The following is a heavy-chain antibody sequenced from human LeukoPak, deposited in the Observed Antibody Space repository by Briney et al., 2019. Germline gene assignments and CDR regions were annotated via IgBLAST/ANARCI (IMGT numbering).Heavy chain of an antibody. J-gene: IGHJ4*02. Sequence: KPGGSLRLSCAASGFKFSSYSMKWVRQAPGKGLEWVSFISSSSSYIYYADSLKGRFTISRDNAKNSLYLQMNSLRAEDTAVYYCARGTMFPYYFDYWGQGTLVTVSS. D-gene: IGHD3-10*02. CDR2: ISSSSSYI. V-gene: IGHV3-21*01. CDR1: GFKFSSYS. CDR3: ARGTMFPYYFDY.